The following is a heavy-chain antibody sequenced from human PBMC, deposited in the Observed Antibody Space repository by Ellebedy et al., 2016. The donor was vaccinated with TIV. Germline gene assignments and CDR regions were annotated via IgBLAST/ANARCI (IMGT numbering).Heavy chain of an antibody. CDR1: GFTFSSYA. CDR3: ARDSRWLESYYYYGMDV. CDR2: ISYDGSNK. J-gene: IGHJ6*02. V-gene: IGHV3-30-3*01. Sequence: GGSLRLSCAASGFTFSSYAMHWVRQAPGKGLEWVAIISYDGSNKYYADSVKGRLTISRDNSKNTLYLQMNSLRAEDTAVYYCARDSRWLESYYYYGMDVWGQGTTVTVSS. D-gene: IGHD6-19*01.